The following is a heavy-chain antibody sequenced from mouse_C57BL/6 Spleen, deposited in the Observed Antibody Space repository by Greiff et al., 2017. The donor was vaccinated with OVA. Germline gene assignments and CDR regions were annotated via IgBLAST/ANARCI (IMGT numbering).Heavy chain of an antibody. V-gene: IGHV7-4*01. CDR2: IRNKANGFTT. CDR3: VKAGGENYAMDY. CDR1: GFTFTDYY. Sequence: EVMLVESGGGLVQPGASLRLSCAASGFTFTDYYMSWVRQPPGKAPEWLALIRNKANGFTTEYTVSVKGRFTISNANSQNILYLQMNTLRAEDSATYYCVKAGGENYAMDYWGQGTSVTVSS. J-gene: IGHJ4*01.